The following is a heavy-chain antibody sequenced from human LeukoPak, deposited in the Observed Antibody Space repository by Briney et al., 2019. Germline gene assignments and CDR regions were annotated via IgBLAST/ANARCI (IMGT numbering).Heavy chain of an antibody. CDR2: IKQDGSDK. D-gene: IGHD5-12*01. V-gene: IGHV3-7*01. CDR3: ARGPSGYHNT. J-gene: IGHJ4*02. CDR1: GFTFSSYS. Sequence: GGSLRLSCAASGFTFSSYSMSWVRQAPGKGLEWVANIKQDGSDKYYVDSVKGRFTISRDNSKNTLYLQMNSLRAEDTAVYYCARGPSGYHNTGGQGTLVTVSS.